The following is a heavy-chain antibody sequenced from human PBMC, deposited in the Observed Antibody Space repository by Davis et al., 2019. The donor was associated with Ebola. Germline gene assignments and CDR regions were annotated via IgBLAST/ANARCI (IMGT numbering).Heavy chain of an antibody. CDR2: ISSSSSYI. Sequence: PGGSLRLSCAASGFTFSSYSMNWVRQAPGKGLEWVSSISSSSSYIYYADSVKGRFTISRDNAKNSLYLQMNSLRAEDTAVYYCARPCREYYYGMDVWGKGTTVTVSS. J-gene: IGHJ6*04. CDR3: ARPCREYYYGMDV. CDR1: GFTFSSYS. D-gene: IGHD1-26*01. V-gene: IGHV3-21*04.